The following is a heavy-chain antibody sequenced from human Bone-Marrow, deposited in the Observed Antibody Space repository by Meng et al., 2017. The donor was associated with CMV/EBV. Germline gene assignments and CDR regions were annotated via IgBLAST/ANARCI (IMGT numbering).Heavy chain of an antibody. CDR1: GSTFSDYY. J-gene: IGHJ5*02. CDR2: ISSSGSTK. V-gene: IGHV3-11*04. Sequence: GGSLRLSCAASGSTFSDYYMSWIRQAPGKGLEWVSYISSSGSTKYYADSVKGRFTISRDNAKNSLYLQMNSMRAEDTAVYYCARDRSMVRGGYNWFDPWGQGTLVTVSS. D-gene: IGHD3-10*01. CDR3: ARDRSMVRGGYNWFDP.